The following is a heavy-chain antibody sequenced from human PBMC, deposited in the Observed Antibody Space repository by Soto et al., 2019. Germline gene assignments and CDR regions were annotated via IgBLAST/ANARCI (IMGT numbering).Heavy chain of an antibody. CDR3: ASEGYNSLFDY. D-gene: IGHD5-12*01. Sequence: GGSLRLSCAASGFTLSTYSMNWVRQAPGKGLEWVSSIGSIDGSSNYIHYADSLKGRFTISRDNAKNSVYLQMNSLRAEDTAVYYCASEGYNSLFDYWGQGTQVTVSS. V-gene: IGHV3-21*01. CDR2: IGSIDGSSNYI. J-gene: IGHJ4*02. CDR1: GFTLSTYS.